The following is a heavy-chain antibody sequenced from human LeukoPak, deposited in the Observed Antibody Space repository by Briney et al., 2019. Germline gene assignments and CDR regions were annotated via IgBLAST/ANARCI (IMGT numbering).Heavy chain of an antibody. J-gene: IGHJ4*02. CDR3: TRGDWAPRFFY. CDR2: INHSGST. V-gene: IGHV4-34*01. Sequence: SETLSLISAVFGGSFSGYYWSWIRQPPGKGLEWIGEINHSGSTNYNPSLKSRVTISVDTSKNQFSLKLSSVTAADTAVYYCTRGDWAPRFFYWGQGTLVTVSS. CDR1: GGSFSGYY. D-gene: IGHD3-9*01.